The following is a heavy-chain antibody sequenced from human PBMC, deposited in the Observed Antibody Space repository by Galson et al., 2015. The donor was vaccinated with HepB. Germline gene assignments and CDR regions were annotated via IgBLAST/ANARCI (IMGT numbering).Heavy chain of an antibody. CDR1: GYPFTKFS. V-gene: IGHV1-3*01. CDR3: TRGWVDY. D-gene: IGHD1-26*01. J-gene: IGHJ4*02. Sequence: SVKVSCKASGYPFTKFSMHWVRQSPAQRLEWMGWINAGSGDTKYSQKIQGRVTITRDTSASTAYMELRSLRSEDTAVYYCTRGWVDYWGQGTLVTVSS. CDR2: INAGSGDT.